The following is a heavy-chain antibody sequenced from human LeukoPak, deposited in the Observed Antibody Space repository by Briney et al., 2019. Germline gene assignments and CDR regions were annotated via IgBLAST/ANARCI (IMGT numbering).Heavy chain of an antibody. CDR1: GGSIGSYY. CDR2: IYTSGST. J-gene: IGHJ5*02. Sequence: SETLSLTCTVSGGSIGSYYWSWIRQPAGKGLEWIGHIYTSGSTNYNPSLKSRVTMSVDTSKNQFSLILSSVTAADTAVYYCARFNNDYVWGSYRPNWFDPWGQGTLVTVSS. CDR3: ARFNNDYVWGSYRPNWFDP. V-gene: IGHV4-4*07. D-gene: IGHD3-16*02.